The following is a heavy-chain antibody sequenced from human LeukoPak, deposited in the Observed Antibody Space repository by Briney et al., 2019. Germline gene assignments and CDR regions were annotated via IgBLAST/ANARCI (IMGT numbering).Heavy chain of an antibody. D-gene: IGHD2-15*01. Sequence: ASVKVSCKASGYTFTSYRITWVRQAPGQGLEWMGWISGYNGKTKYAQKFQGRVTMTTDTSTTTAYMELKSLRFDDTAVYYCASLVVVAEKDWFDPWGQGTLVTVSS. V-gene: IGHV1-18*01. CDR2: ISGYNGKT. CDR3: ASLVVVAEKDWFDP. J-gene: IGHJ5*02. CDR1: GYTFTSYR.